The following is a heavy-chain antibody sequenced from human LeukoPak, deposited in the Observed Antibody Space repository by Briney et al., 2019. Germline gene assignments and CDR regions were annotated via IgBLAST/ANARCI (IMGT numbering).Heavy chain of an antibody. CDR1: GFTFRSYD. CDR2: IRTAGET. D-gene: IGHD3-9*01. CDR3: ARGSSYDILSRYYGMDV. J-gene: IGHJ6*02. V-gene: IGHV3-13*04. Sequence: GGSLRLSCVASGFTFRSYDMFWVRQPTGKGMEWVSGIRTAGETNYSDSVKGGFTISRENAKNSLYLQMNSLRAGDTAVYYCARGSSYDILSRYYGMDVWGQGTTVTVFS.